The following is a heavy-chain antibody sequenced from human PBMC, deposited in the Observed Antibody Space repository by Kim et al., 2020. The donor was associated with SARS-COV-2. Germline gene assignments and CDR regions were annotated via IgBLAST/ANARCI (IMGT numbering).Heavy chain of an antibody. J-gene: IGHJ4*01. D-gene: IGHD4-17*01. V-gene: IGHV4-34*01. CDR1: GGSFSGYY. CDR3: VRGRDMTTVTTRPYYFDY. Sequence: SETLSLTCAVHGGSFSGYYWSWIRQPPGKGLEWIGEINHSGSTNYNPSLQSRVTISVDTSKNQFSLKLSSVTAADTAVYYCVRGRDMTTVTTRPYYFDY. CDR2: INHSGST.